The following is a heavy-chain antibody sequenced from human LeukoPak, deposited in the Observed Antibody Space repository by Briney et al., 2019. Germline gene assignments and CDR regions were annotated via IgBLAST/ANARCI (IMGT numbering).Heavy chain of an antibody. Sequence: ASVKVSCKASGYTFTSYDINWVRQATGQGLEWMGWMNPNSGNTGYAQKFQGRVTMTRNTSISTAYMELSSLRSEDTAVYYCARAVRGYTGSYYYYHYYMDVWGKGTTVTVSS. V-gene: IGHV1-8*01. J-gene: IGHJ6*03. CDR3: ARAVRGYTGSYYYYHYYMDV. CDR1: GYTFTSYD. D-gene: IGHD3-10*01. CDR2: MNPNSGNT.